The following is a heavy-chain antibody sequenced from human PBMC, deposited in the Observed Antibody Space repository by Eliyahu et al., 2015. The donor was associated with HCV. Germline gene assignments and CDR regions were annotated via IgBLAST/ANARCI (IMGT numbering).Heavy chain of an antibody. CDR2: TYYRSNWYT. CDR3: ARDRVDLATARLFDY. CDR1: GDSISSHNAA. Sequence: QVLLQQSGPGLVKPSQTLSLSCAISGDSISSHNAAWNWIRQSPSRGLEWLGRTYYRSNWYTDYAESVESRITINPDTSTNQFSLHLSSVTSEDTAVYYCARDRVDLATARLFDYWGQGTLVTVSS. J-gene: IGHJ4*02. D-gene: IGHD5-18*01. V-gene: IGHV6-1*01.